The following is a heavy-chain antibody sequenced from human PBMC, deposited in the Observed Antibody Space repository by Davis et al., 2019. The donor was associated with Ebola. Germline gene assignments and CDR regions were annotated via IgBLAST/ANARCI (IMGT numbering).Heavy chain of an antibody. V-gene: IGHV1-8*01. CDR3: AKGDTMIVVVKRFDY. Sequence: ASVKVSCKASGYTFSSYDINWVRQATGQGLEWMGWMNPDTGTTGYAQKFQGRVTMTRDTSTSTVYMELSSLRSEDTAVYYCAKGDTMIVVVKRFDYWGQGTLVTVSS. D-gene: IGHD3-22*01. CDR1: GYTFSSYD. J-gene: IGHJ4*02. CDR2: MNPDTGTT.